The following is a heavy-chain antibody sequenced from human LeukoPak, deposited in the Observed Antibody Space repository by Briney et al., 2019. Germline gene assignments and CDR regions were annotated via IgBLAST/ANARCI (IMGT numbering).Heavy chain of an antibody. D-gene: IGHD3-10*01. Sequence: GASVKVSCKASGGYHIYWVRQAPGQGLEWMGWINPDNGGTNYAQKFQGRVTVTWDTSITTAYMELSSLKSDDTAVYYCTREGSLGFDYWGQGTLVTVSS. CDR1: GGYH. J-gene: IGHJ4*02. CDR2: INPDNGGT. CDR3: TREGSLGFDY. V-gene: IGHV1-2*02.